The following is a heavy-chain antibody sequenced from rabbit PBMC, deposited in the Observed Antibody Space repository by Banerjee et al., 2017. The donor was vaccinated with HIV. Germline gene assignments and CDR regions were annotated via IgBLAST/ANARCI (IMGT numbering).Heavy chain of an antibody. J-gene: IGHJ4*01. CDR1: GFSLSNNYV. D-gene: IGHD4-1*01. CDR2: INTSSGNT. Sequence: QSLVESGGDLVKPGASLALTCTASGFSLSNNYVMCWVRQAPGKVLEWIACINTSSGNTVYASSAKGRFTTSKTSSTTVTLQMTSLTAADTATYFCARDLAGVTGCNFNLWGQGTLVTVS. V-gene: IGHV1S40*01. CDR3: ARDLAGVTGCNFNL.